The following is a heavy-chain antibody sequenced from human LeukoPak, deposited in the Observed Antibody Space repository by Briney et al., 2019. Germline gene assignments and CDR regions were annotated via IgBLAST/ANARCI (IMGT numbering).Heavy chain of an antibody. D-gene: IGHD6-13*01. V-gene: IGHV1-69*04. CDR2: IIPILGIA. J-gene: IGHJ6*02. CDR1: GGTFSSYA. CDR3: AREEDLQLVDYYYYGMDV. Sequence: GSSVKVSCKASGGTFSSYAISWVRQAPGQGLEWMGRIIPILGIANYAQKFQGRVTITADKSTSTVYMELSSLRSEDTAVYYCAREEDLQLVDYYYYGMDVWGQGTTVTVSS.